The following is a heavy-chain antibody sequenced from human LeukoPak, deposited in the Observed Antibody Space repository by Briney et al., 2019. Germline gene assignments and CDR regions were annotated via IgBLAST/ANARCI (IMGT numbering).Heavy chain of an antibody. V-gene: IGHV3-33*06. J-gene: IGHJ6*02. CDR2: IWYDGSNK. D-gene: IGHD2-2*01. Sequence: QPGRSLRLSCAASGFTFSSYGMHWVRQAPGEGLEWVAVIWYDGSNKYYADSVKGRFTISRDNSKNTLYLQMSSLRGEDTAVYYCVKEGSSYYYGMDVWGQGTTVTVSS. CDR1: GFTFSSYG. CDR3: VKEGSSYYYGMDV.